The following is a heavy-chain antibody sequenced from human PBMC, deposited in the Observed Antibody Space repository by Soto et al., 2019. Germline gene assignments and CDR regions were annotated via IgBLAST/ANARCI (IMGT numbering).Heavy chain of an antibody. CDR2: ITGSGGST. J-gene: IGHJ4*02. CDR1: GFTLRNYA. CDR3: AKGSASVSPYYFES. D-gene: IGHD2-2*01. Sequence: GGSLRRSCAASGFTLRNYAMSWVRQAPGKGLEWVSAITGSGGSTYHADSVKGRLSISRDNSEKTLYLQMNSLRAEDAGLYYCAKGSASVSPYYFESWGQGALVTVSP. V-gene: IGHV3-23*01.